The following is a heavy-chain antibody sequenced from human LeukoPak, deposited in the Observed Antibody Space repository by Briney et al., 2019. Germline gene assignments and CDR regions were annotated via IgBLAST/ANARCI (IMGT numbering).Heavy chain of an antibody. V-gene: IGHV3-30-3*01. Sequence: RGSLRPSCAASGFTFSSYAMHWVRQAPGKGLEWVAVISYDGSNKYYADSVKGRFTISRDNSKNTLYLQMNSLRAEDTAVYYCARVSLRFLEWFSMDVWGQGTTVTVSS. CDR2: ISYDGSNK. J-gene: IGHJ6*02. D-gene: IGHD3-3*01. CDR1: GFTFSSYA. CDR3: ARVSLRFLEWFSMDV.